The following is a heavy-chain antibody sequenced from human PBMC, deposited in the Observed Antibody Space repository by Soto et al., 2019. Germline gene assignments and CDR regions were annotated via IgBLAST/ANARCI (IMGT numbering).Heavy chain of an antibody. J-gene: IGHJ4*02. CDR3: ARISSCSSNSCYPHFDY. CDR2: IYTSGST. V-gene: IGHV4-4*07. Sequence: SETLSLTCTVSGGSISSYYWSWIRQPAGKGLEWIGRIYTSGSTNYNPSLKSRVTMSVDTSKNQFSLKLSSVTAADTAVYYCARISSCSSNSCYPHFDYWGQGTLVTVSS. CDR1: GGSISSYY. D-gene: IGHD2-2*01.